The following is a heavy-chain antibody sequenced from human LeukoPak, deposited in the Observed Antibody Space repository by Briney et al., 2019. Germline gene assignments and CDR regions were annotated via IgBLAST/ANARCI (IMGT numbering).Heavy chain of an antibody. V-gene: IGHV3-21*01. CDR2: ISSSSSYI. Sequence: GGSLRLSCAASGFTFSSYSMNWVRQAPGKGLEWVSSISSSSSYIYYADSVKGRFTISRDNAKNSLYLQMNSLRAEDTAVYHCARNLIVVVPAAPNWFDPWGQGTLVTVSS. D-gene: IGHD2-2*01. J-gene: IGHJ5*02. CDR1: GFTFSSYS. CDR3: ARNLIVVVPAAPNWFDP.